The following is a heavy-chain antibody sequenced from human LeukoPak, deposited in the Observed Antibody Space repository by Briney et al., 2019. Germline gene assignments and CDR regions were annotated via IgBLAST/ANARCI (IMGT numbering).Heavy chain of an antibody. D-gene: IGHD3-16*02. J-gene: IGHJ4*01. Sequence: PGGSLRLSCAASGFTFSTYSMHWVRQAPGKGLVWVSRIKSDGSTSYADSVKGRFTISRDNAKNTVFLHMNSLRAEDTAVYYCHVRLGELSLITWGHRTLVTVSS. V-gene: IGHV3-74*01. CDR1: GFTFSTYS. CDR2: IKSDGST. CDR3: HVRLGELSLIT.